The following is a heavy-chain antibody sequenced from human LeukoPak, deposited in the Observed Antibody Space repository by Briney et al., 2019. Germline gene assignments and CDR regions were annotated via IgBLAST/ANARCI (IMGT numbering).Heavy chain of an antibody. CDR2: IYYSGST. D-gene: IGHD3-10*01. J-gene: IGHJ3*02. Sequence: SETLYLTCTVSGGSISSSSYYWGWIRQPPGKGLEWIGSIYYSGSTYYNPSLKSRVTISVDTSKNQFSLKLSSVTAADTAVYYCARIGGGEVIPYLDAFDIWGQGTMVTVSS. CDR3: ARIGGGEVIPYLDAFDI. V-gene: IGHV4-39*01. CDR1: GGSISSSSYY.